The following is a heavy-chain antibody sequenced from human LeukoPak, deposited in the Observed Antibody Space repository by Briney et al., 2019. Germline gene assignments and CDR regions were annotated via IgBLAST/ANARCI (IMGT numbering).Heavy chain of an antibody. CDR2: ISDSGGST. D-gene: IGHD5-12*01. CDR3: AKDLGGYDYVGY. J-gene: IGHJ4*02. CDR1: GFTFSTYA. Sequence: GGSLRLSCAASGFTFSTYAMSWVRQAPGKGLQWDSAISDSGGSTYYADSVKGRFTISRDNSKNTLNLQMNSLRAEDTAVYYCAKDLGGYDYVGYWGQGTLVTVSS. V-gene: IGHV3-23*01.